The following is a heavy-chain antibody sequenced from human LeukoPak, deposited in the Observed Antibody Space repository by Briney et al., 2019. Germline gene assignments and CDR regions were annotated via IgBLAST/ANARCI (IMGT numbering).Heavy chain of an antibody. J-gene: IGHJ4*02. Sequence: ASVKVSCKPSGYTFTSYYMHWVRQAPGQGLEWMGIINPSGGTTSYAQKFQGRVTMTRDTSTSTVYMELSSLRSEDTAVYYCARDLSAMVSFDYWGQGTLVTVSS. CDR1: GYTFTSYY. D-gene: IGHD5-18*01. CDR3: ARDLSAMVSFDY. V-gene: IGHV1-46*01. CDR2: INPSGGTT.